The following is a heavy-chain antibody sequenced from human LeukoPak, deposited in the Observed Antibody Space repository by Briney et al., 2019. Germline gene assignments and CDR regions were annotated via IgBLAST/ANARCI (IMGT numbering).Heavy chain of an antibody. V-gene: IGHV4-30-2*01. D-gene: IGHD3-22*01. J-gene: IGHJ3*02. Sequence: SQTLSLTCAVSGGSISSGGYSWSWIPQPPGKGLEWIGYIYHSGSTYYNPSLKSRVTISGDRSNNQFSLKLSSVTAADTAVYDCATALDYYHSSGPPSGTFDMWGQGTRVTVSS. CDR2: IYHSGST. CDR3: ATALDYYHSSGPPSGTFDM. CDR1: GGSISSGGYS.